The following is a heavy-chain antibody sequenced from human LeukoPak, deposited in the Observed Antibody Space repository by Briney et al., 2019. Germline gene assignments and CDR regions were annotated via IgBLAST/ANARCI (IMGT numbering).Heavy chain of an antibody. D-gene: IGHD2-15*01. J-gene: IGHJ5*02. CDR1: GGSISNYY. Sequence: SETLSLTCTVSGGSISNYYWSWIRQPPGKGLEWIGYIYYSGSTNYNPSLKSRVTISVDTSKNQFSLKLSSVTAADTAVYYCARVGPNCSGGSCYLNWFDPWGQGTLVTVSS. CDR2: IYYSGST. V-gene: IGHV4-59*01. CDR3: ARVGPNCSGGSCYLNWFDP.